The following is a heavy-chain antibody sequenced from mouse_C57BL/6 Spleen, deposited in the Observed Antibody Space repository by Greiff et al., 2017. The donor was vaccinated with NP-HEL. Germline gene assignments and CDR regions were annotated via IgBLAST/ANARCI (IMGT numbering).Heavy chain of an antibody. CDR3: ARWGYGYDGFAY. D-gene: IGHD2-2*01. CDR1: GYTFTSYW. V-gene: IGHV1-64*01. J-gene: IGHJ3*01. CDR2: IHPNSGST. Sequence: VQLQQPGAELVKPGASVKLSCKASGYTFTSYWMHWVKQRPGQGLEWIGMIHPNSGSTNYNEKFKSKATLTVDKSSSTAYMQLSSLTSEDSAVYYCARWGYGYDGFAYWGQGTLVTVSA.